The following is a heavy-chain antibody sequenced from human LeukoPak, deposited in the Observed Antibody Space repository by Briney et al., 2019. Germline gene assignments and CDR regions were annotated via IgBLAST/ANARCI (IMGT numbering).Heavy chain of an antibody. CDR2: IRYSGST. Sequence: SETLSLTCTVSGASIRSHHWSGVRQPPGKGLEWIGYIRYSGSTNYNPSLKCRVTISINTSKNQLSLTLNSVTSADTAVYYCARAGGIPTSALDFDYWGQGTLVTVSS. V-gene: IGHV4-59*11. CDR1: GASIRSHH. CDR3: ARAGGIPTSALDFDY. J-gene: IGHJ4*02. D-gene: IGHD6-13*01.